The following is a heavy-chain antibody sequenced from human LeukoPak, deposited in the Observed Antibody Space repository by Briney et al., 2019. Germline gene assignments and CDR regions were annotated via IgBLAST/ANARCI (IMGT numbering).Heavy chain of an antibody. D-gene: IGHD3-10*02. CDR2: ISYDGRDK. J-gene: IGHJ4*02. V-gene: IGHV3-30*03. CDR1: GFNFASYA. Sequence: PGGSLRLSCAASGFNFASYATYWVRQAPGRGLEWVASISYDGRDKYYVDSVKGRFFISKDSSMSTLYLDMNSLRPEDTALYYCVRDLCSRSPYFDVWGQGTVVTVSS. CDR3: VRDLCSRSPYFDV.